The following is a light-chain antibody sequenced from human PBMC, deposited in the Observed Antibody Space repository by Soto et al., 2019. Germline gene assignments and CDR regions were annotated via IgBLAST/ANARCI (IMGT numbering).Light chain of an antibody. CDR2: EVS. J-gene: IGLJ1*01. V-gene: IGLV2-14*01. CDR1: SSDVGGYNY. CDR3: SSYTSSSTFYV. Sequence: HSALTQPASVSGSPGQSITISCTGTSSDVGGYNYVSWYQQHPGKAPKLMIYEVSNRPSGVSNRFSGSKSGNTASLTISGLQAEDEADYYCSSYTSSSTFYVFGTGTKLTVL.